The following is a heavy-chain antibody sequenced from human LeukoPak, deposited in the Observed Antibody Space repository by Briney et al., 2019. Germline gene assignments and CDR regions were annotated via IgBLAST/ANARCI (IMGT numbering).Heavy chain of an antibody. CDR1: GFTFSSYA. CDR3: AKRNRTTMATD. J-gene: IGHJ4*02. D-gene: IGHD1-14*01. V-gene: IGHV3-23*01. CDR2: ISGSSAST. Sequence: PGGSLRLSCAASGFTFSSYAMGWVRQAPGKGLEWVSGISGSSASTYYADSVKGRFTISRDNSKSTLYLQMNSLRAEDTAVYYCAKRNRTTMATDWGQGTLVTVSS.